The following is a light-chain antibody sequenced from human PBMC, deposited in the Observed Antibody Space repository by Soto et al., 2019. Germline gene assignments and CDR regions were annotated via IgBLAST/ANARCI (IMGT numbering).Light chain of an antibody. CDR3: QQYETFSGT. V-gene: IGKV1-39*01. CDR1: QTISSY. CDR2: LAS. Sequence: IRMTQSPSSLSASLGDSVTITCGASQTISSYLNWYQQKPGKAPKLLIFLASGLQSGVPSRFRGSRSGTKFTLTIASLQPDDFATYYCQQYETFSGTFGPGTKVDIK. J-gene: IGKJ1*01.